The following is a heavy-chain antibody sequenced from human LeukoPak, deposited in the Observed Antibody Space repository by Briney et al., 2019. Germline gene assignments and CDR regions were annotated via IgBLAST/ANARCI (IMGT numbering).Heavy chain of an antibody. CDR1: GYTFTTYG. V-gene: IGHV3-7*04. D-gene: IGHD3-10*01. CDR2: IKQDGSET. J-gene: IGHJ6*02. CDR3: ARDYYASNALDV. Sequence: ASVKVSCKASGYTFTTYGLSWVRQAPGKGLEWVANIKQDGSETYYGDSVKGRFTISRDNAKNSLYLQMNSLRAEDTAVYYCARDYYASNALDVWGQGTTVTVSS.